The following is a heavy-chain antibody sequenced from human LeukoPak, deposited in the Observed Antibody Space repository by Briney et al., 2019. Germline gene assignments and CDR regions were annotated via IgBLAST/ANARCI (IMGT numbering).Heavy chain of an antibody. CDR3: ARGREVLRFLEWPESWFDP. V-gene: IGHV1-69*05. CDR2: TIPIFGTA. CDR1: GGTFSSYA. Sequence: GASVKVSCKASGGTFSSYAISWVRQAPGQGLEWMGGTIPIFGTANYAQKFQGRVTITTDESTSTAYMELSSLRSEDTAVYYCARGREVLRFLEWPESWFDPWGQGTLVNVSS. J-gene: IGHJ5*02. D-gene: IGHD3-3*01.